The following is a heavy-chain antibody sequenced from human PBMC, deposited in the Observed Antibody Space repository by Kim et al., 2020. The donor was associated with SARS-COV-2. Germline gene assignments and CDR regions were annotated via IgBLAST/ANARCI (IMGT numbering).Heavy chain of an antibody. V-gene: IGHV4-34*01. Sequence: SETLSLTCAVYGGSFSGYYWSWIRQPPGKGLEWIGEINHSGSTNYNPSLKSRVTISVDTSKNQFSLKLSSVTAADTAVYYCARGVQYRRPYGMDVWGQGTTVTVSS. CDR2: INHSGST. D-gene: IGHD4-4*01. CDR3: ARGVQYRRPYGMDV. CDR1: GGSFSGYY. J-gene: IGHJ6*02.